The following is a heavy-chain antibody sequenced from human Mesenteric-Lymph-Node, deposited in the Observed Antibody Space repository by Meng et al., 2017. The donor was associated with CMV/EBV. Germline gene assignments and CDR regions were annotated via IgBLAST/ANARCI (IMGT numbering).Heavy chain of an antibody. V-gene: IGHV1-46*01. J-gene: IGHJ1*01. CDR2: INPSSGRT. Sequence: ASVKVSCKASGYTFTGYYMHWVRQAPGQGLEWMGIINPSSGRTDYAQKFQGRVTVTRDTSTNTVYMELSSLRFEDTAVYFCARGEGLVPAASAEYFQHWGQGTLVTVSS. D-gene: IGHD2-2*01. CDR3: ARGEGLVPAASAEYFQH. CDR1: GYTFTGYY.